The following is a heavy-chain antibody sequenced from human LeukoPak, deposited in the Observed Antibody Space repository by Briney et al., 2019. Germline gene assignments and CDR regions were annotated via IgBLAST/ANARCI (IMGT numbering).Heavy chain of an antibody. CDR3: ARHLGLVATIHYFDY. V-gene: IGHV4-39*01. J-gene: IGHJ4*02. D-gene: IGHD5-24*01. CDR1: GGSISSSSYY. CDR2: IYYSGST. Sequence: SETLSLTCTVSGGSISSSSYYWGWIRQPPGKGLEWIGSIYYSGSTYYNPSLKSRVTISIDTSKNQFSLKLSSVTAADTAVYYCARHLGLVATIHYFDYWGQGTLVTVSS.